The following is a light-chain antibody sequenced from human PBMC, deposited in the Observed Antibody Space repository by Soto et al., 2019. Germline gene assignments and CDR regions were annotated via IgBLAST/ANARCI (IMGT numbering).Light chain of an antibody. CDR2: KAS. Sequence: DVQISLCLSTLSGSVGDRVTITCRASQTISSWLAWYQQKPGKAPKLLIYKASTLKSGVPSRFSGSGSGTEFTLTISSLQPDNFATYYCQHYNSYSEPFGHGTKVDI. J-gene: IGKJ1*01. CDR3: QHYNSYSEP. V-gene: IGKV1-5*03. CDR1: QTISSW.